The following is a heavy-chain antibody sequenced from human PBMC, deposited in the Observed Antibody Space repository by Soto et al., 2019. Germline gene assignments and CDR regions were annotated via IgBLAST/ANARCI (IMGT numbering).Heavy chain of an antibody. CDR2: ISGGGSNT. V-gene: IGHV3-23*01. D-gene: IGHD4-4*01. Sequence: GGSLRLSCAASGFPFSSYVMSWVRQAPGKGLEWVSGISGGGSNTFYADSVKGRFTISRDNSKNTLLLQMNSLGAEDTAVYYCAKDSNKYSSSLRGRYLDYWGQGIGVTVSS. CDR1: GFPFSSYV. CDR3: AKDSNKYSSSLRGRYLDY. J-gene: IGHJ4*02.